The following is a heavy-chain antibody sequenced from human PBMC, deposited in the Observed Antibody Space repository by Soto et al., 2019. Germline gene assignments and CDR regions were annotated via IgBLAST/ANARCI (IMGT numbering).Heavy chain of an antibody. V-gene: IGHV1-69*01. CDR3: AGDTRGWLVRGGYFDL. D-gene: IGHD6-19*01. CDR1: GGTFSSYA. J-gene: IGHJ2*01. Sequence: QVQLVQSGAEVKKPGSSVKVSCKASGGTFSSYAISWVRQAPGQGLEWMGGIIPIFGTANYAQKFQGRVTITADESTSTAYMELSSLRSEDTAVYYWAGDTRGWLVRGGYFDLWGRGTLVTVSS. CDR2: IIPIFGTA.